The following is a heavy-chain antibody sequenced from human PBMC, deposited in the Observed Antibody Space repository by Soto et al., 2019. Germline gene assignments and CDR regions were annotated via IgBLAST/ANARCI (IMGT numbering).Heavy chain of an antibody. J-gene: IGHJ5*02. Sequence: PSETLSLTCAVYGGSFSGYYWSWIRQPPGKGLEWIGEINHSGSTNYNPSLKSRVTISVDTSKNQFSLKLSSVTAADTAVYYCATHSGGTSCPHCSWLDPWGQGTLVTVSS. CDR2: INHSGST. CDR3: ATHSGGTSCPHCSWLDP. D-gene: IGHD2-2*01. CDR1: GGSFSGYY. V-gene: IGHV4-34*01.